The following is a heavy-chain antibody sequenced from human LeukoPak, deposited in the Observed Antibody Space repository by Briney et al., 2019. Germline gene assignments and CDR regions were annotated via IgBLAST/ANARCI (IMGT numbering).Heavy chain of an antibody. CDR1: RFTLNSHD. V-gene: IGHV3-48*01. J-gene: IGHJ4*02. Sequence: GGPLRLPCAACRFTLNSHDMYWISHAPGKELEGLAYISFGSSSTRYYADSVKGRFTISRENAKNSLYLRMNSLRAEETAVLTGAGGAPVYSSGWYGSRFDYWGQGSLVTVSS. D-gene: IGHD6-19*01. CDR2: ISFGSSSTR. CDR3: AGGAPVYSSGWYGSRFDY.